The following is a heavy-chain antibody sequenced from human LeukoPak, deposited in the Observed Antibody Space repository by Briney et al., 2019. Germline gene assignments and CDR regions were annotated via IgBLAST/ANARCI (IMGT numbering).Heavy chain of an antibody. CDR1: GFSVSNSY. CDR3: ARGSYGDLY. V-gene: IGHV3-30*03. J-gene: IGHJ4*02. CDR2: ISYDGSQK. D-gene: IGHD4-17*01. Sequence: GGSLRLSCAASGFSVSNSYMSWVRQAPGKGLEWVAVISYDGSQKNYADSVKGRFTISRDNSKNTLYLQMSSLRAEDAAVYYCARGSYGDLYWGQGTLVTVSS.